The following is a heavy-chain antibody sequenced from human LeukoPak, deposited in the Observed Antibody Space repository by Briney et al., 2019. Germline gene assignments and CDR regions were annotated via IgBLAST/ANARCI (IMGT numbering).Heavy chain of an antibody. CDR2: IYYIGST. Sequence: PSETLALPFPVPGCPISSYYWSWIRQPPGKGLEWFGYIYYIGSTNYNPSLKSRVTISVDTSKTQFSLKLSSVTAADTAVYYCARYRYCSSTSCPANYYFDYWGQGTLVTVSS. J-gene: IGHJ4*02. CDR1: GCPISSYY. CDR3: ARYRYCSSTSCPANYYFDY. D-gene: IGHD2-2*01. V-gene: IGHV4-59*08.